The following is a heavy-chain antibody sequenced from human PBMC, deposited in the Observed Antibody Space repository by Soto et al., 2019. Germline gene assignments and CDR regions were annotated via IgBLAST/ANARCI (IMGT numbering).Heavy chain of an antibody. CDR3: ATVGLVGASPFDS. D-gene: IGHD1-26*01. V-gene: IGHV1-8*01. J-gene: IGHJ4*02. Sequence: ASVKVSCKASGYTFTSYDINWVRQAAGQGLEWMGWMNPNNENTAYAQKFQGRVTMTSDASISTAYMELSSLRTEDTAVYYCATVGLVGASPFDSWGRGTLVTVSS. CDR1: GYTFTSYD. CDR2: MNPNNENT.